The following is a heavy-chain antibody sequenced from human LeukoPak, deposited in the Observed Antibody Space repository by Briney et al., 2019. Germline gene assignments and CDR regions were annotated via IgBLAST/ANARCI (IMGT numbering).Heavy chain of an antibody. J-gene: IGHJ4*02. CDR2: INPNSGGT. Sequence: ASVEVSCKTSGYTFTGYYIHWVRQAPGQGLEWMGWINPNSGGTKYVEKFQGRVTMTRDTSISAAYMELSRLRSDDTAVYYCARDESPLAAAGDHWGQGTLVTVSS. V-gene: IGHV1-2*02. CDR3: ARDESPLAAAGDH. D-gene: IGHD6-13*01. CDR1: GYTFTGYY.